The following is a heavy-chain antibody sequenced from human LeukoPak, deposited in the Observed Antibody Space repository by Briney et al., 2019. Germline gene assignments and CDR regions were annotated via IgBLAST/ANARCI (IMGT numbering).Heavy chain of an antibody. CDR2: IKTTGST. CDR1: GASISTYY. J-gene: IGHJ4*02. Sequence: PSETLSLTCRVSGASISTYYWSWIRQPVGKGLEWIGQIKTTGSTHYNSSLESRVTMSLDTSKKEFSLNLTSVTAADTAVYYCAKVAMYYYGSETYFFFDDWGQGILVTVSS. V-gene: IGHV4-4*07. D-gene: IGHD3-10*01. CDR3: AKVAMYYYGSETYFFFDD.